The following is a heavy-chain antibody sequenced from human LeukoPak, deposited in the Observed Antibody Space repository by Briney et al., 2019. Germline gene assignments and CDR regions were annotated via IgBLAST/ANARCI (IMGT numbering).Heavy chain of an antibody. J-gene: IGHJ6*03. D-gene: IGHD1-1*01. CDR3: ARGGSYYYYMDV. CDR1: GFTFSSYA. Sequence: GSLRLSCAASGFTFSSYAMSWVRQAPGKGLEWIGYIYYSGSTNYNPSLKSRVTISVDTSKNQFSLKLSSVTAADTAVYYCARGGSYYYYMDVWGKGTTVTVSS. CDR2: IYYSGST. V-gene: IGHV4-59*01.